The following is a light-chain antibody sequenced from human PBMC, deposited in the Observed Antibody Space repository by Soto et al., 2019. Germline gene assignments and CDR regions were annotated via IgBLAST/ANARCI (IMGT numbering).Light chain of an antibody. J-gene: IGLJ3*02. CDR1: SSDVGGYNY. Sequence: QSVLTQPRSVSGSPGQSVTLSCTGTSSDVGGYNYVSWYQQHPGKAPKLVIDDVNKRPSGVPDRFSGSRSGNTASLTISGLQAEDEADYYCCSYAGSYTWVFGGGTKVTVL. CDR2: DVN. CDR3: CSYAGSYTWV. V-gene: IGLV2-11*01.